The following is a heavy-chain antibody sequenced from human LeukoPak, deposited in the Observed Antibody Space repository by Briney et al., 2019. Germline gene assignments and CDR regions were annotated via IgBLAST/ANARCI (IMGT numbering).Heavy chain of an antibody. CDR3: AKDPTLTIAAAGTTIASDY. V-gene: IGHV3-23*01. J-gene: IGHJ4*02. Sequence: GGSLRLSCAASGFTFRNYAMSWVRQAPGKGLEWVSSISGSGGSTYDADSVKGRFTISRDNSKNTLYLQMNSLRAEDTAVYYCAKDPTLTIAAAGTTIASDYWGQGTLVTVSS. CDR2: ISGSGGST. D-gene: IGHD6-13*01. CDR1: GFTFRNYA.